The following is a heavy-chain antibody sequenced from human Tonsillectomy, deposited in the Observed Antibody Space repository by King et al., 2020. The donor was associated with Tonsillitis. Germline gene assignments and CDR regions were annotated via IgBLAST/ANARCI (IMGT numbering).Heavy chain of an antibody. CDR3: ARALNPYSALGGVGYDGFDI. D-gene: IGHD2-21*01. J-gene: IGHJ3*02. CDR1: GFTFSNYG. V-gene: IGHV3-30*03. Sequence: VQLVESGGGVVQPGRSLRLSCAASGFTFSNYGMHWVRQAPGKGLEWVAVISYDGSNKYYADSVKGRFTISRDNSKNTLYLQMNSLRAEDTAVYYCARALNPYSALGGVGYDGFDIWGQGTMVTVSS. CDR2: ISYDGSNK.